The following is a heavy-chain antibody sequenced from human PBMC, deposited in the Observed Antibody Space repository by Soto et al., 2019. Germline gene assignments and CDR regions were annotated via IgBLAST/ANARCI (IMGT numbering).Heavy chain of an antibody. V-gene: IGHV3-21*06. CDR3: ARDSDCHSTSCFFPPHV. Sequence: VGSLRLYCSASGFTFSDENMSWVRQVPGKGLEWVSGISGGGSYIFYADSVQGRFSISRDNPKNSLFPEMNSLRVEDTAVYYCARDSDCHSTSCFFPPHVWGQGTTVTVSS. CDR1: GFTFSDEN. D-gene: IGHD2-2*01. J-gene: IGHJ6*02. CDR2: ISGGGSYI.